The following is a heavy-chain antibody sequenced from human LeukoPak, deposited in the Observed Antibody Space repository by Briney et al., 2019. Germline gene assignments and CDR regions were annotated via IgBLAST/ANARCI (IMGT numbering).Heavy chain of an antibody. J-gene: IGHJ6*02. CDR3: ARCGGSQSYYGMDV. CDR1: GGSISSGVYY. CDR2: IYYSGST. V-gene: IGHV4-31*03. Sequence: SQTLSLTCSVSGGSISSGVYYWSWIRQHPGKGLEWIVYIYYSGSTYYNPSLKSRITISVDTSKNQFSLNLSSVTAADTAVYHCARCGGSQSYYGMDVWGQGTTVTVSS. D-gene: IGHD1-26*01.